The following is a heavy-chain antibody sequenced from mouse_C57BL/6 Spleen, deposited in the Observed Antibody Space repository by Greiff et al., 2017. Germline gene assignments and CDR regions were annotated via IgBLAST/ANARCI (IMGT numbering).Heavy chain of an antibody. V-gene: IGHV1-82*01. D-gene: IGHD2-12*01. CDR2: IYPGDGDT. J-gene: IGHJ1*03. CDR1: GYTFSSSW. Sequence: QVQLKESGPELVKPGASVKISCTASGYTFSSSWMNWVKQRPGKGLEWIGRIYPGDGDTNYNGKFKGKATLTVDKSSSTAYMQLSSLTSEDSAVEICVQVNGRRDDWGKGTTVTVSS. CDR3: VQVNGRRDD.